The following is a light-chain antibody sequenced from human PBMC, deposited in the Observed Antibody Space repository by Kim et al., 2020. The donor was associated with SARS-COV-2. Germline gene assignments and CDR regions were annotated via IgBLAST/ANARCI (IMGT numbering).Light chain of an antibody. J-gene: IGLJ3*02. CDR1: ALQKQY. CDR3: QSADSSDTFWV. Sequence: HGQAARITCSGDALQKQYAYWFQQTTGQAPVVVIYEDTERPSGIPERFSGSTSGTTVTLTISGVQAEDEADYYCQSADSSDTFWVFGGGTKLTVL. V-gene: IGLV3-25*03. CDR2: EDT.